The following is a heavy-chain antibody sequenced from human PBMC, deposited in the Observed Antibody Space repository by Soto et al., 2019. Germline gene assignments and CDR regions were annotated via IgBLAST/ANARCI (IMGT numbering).Heavy chain of an antibody. CDR2: IIPIFGKA. CDR1: GGTFSSYA. J-gene: IGHJ5*02. CDR3: ARHHGIVAPKGGWFDP. D-gene: IGHD5-12*01. Sequence: QVQLVQSGAEVKKPGSSVKVSCKASGGTFSSYAISWVRQAPGQGLEWMGGIIPIFGKANYAQKFQGRVTLTADEPTSTAYMELSSLRSEDTAVYYCARHHGIVAPKGGWFDPWGQGTLVTVSS. V-gene: IGHV1-69*12.